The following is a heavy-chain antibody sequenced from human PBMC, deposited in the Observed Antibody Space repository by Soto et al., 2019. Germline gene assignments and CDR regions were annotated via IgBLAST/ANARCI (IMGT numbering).Heavy chain of an antibody. Sequence: GGSLRLSCAASEFTFSNYAMSWVRQAPGKGLEWVSAISYGGGTTYYADSVKGRFTISRDNSKNTLYLQMNSLRAEVTAVYYCAKNPGYYYDSTGYHFDYWGQGTLVTVS. D-gene: IGHD3-22*01. CDR2: ISYGGGTT. CDR1: EFTFSNYA. CDR3: AKNPGYYYDSTGYHFDY. V-gene: IGHV3-23*01. J-gene: IGHJ4*02.